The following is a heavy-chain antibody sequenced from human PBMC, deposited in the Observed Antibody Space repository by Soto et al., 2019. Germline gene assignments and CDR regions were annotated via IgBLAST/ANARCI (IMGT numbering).Heavy chain of an antibody. V-gene: IGHV4-34*01. CDR2: STHSRRT. CDR3: ARGTSTGTMYY. CDR1: DGSISSYY. D-gene: IGHD1-1*01. J-gene: IGHJ4*02. Sequence: SETLCLTCTVSDGSISSYYWSWIRQPPGKGLEWIGESTHSRRTNYSPSLKSRVTISVDTSKNQFSLKLSSVTAADTAVYYCARGTSTGTMYYWGKGTLVTVSS.